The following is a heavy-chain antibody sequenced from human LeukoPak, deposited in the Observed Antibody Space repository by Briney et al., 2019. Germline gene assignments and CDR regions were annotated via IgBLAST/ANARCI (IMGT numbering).Heavy chain of an antibody. CDR3: ARFYFEWQGYYYYGMDV. Sequence: SETLSLTCAVYGGSFSGYYWSWIRQPPGKGLEWIGEIYHSGSTNYNPSLKSRVTISVDKSKNQFSLKLSSVTAADTAVYYCARFYFEWQGYYYYGMDVWGQGTTVTVSS. CDR2: IYHSGST. V-gene: IGHV4-34*01. D-gene: IGHD3-9*01. J-gene: IGHJ6*02. CDR1: GGSFSGYY.